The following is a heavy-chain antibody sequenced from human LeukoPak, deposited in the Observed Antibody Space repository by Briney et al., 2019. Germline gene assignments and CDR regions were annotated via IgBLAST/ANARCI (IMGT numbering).Heavy chain of an antibody. Sequence: ASVKVSCKASGYTFTSYYMHWVRQAPGQGLEWMGIINPSGGSTSYAQKFQGRVTMTRDTSTSTVYMELSSLRSEDTAVYYCARGVYSYGYYYGMDVWGQGTTVTVSS. CDR1: GYTFTSYY. V-gene: IGHV1-46*01. CDR2: INPSGGST. J-gene: IGHJ6*02. CDR3: ARGVYSYGYYYGMDV. D-gene: IGHD5-18*01.